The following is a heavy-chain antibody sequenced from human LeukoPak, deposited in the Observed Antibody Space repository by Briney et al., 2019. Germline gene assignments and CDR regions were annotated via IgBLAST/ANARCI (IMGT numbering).Heavy chain of an antibody. CDR2: ISYDGSNK. J-gene: IGHJ3*02. V-gene: IGHV3-30*04. D-gene: IGHD1-26*01. CDR3: ARGGSYLSAFDI. Sequence: GGSLRLSCAASGFTFSSYDMHWVRQAPGKGPEWVAVISYDGSNKDYADSVRGRFTISRDNSKSTLYLQMNSLRAEDTAVYYCARGGSYLSAFDIWGQGTMVTVSS. CDR1: GFTFSSYD.